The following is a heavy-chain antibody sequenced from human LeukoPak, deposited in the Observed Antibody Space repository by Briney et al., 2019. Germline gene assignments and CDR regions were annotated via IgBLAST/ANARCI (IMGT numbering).Heavy chain of an antibody. CDR1: GFTFSSYG. V-gene: IGHV3-33*01. CDR2: IWYDGSNK. J-gene: IGHJ3*02. D-gene: IGHD3-22*01. Sequence: PGRSLRLSCAASGFTFSSYGMHWVRQAPGKGLEWVAVIWYDGSNKYYVDSVKGRFTISRDNSKNTLYLEMTSLRAEDTAVYYCARERGINYFDSNEAFDIWGQGTMVTVSS. CDR3: ARERGINYFDSNEAFDI.